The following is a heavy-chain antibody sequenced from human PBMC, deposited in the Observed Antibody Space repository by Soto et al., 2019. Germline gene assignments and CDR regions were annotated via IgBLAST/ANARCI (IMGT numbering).Heavy chain of an antibody. CDR2: ISSSGSTI. Sequence: GPLRLYCAASVFTCSDYYMSWIRQAPGKGLEWVSYISSSGSTIYYADSVKGRFTISRDNAKNSLYLQMNSLRAEDTAVYYCARSPYSSSWYAYFDYWGQGTLVTVSS. J-gene: IGHJ4*02. CDR3: ARSPYSSSWYAYFDY. D-gene: IGHD6-13*01. V-gene: IGHV3-11*01. CDR1: VFTCSDYY.